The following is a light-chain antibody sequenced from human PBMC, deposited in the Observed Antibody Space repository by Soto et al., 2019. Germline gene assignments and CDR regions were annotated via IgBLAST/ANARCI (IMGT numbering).Light chain of an antibody. J-gene: IGKJ4*01. CDR1: QYINTR. CDR3: QHYVNWPLT. Sequence: EIVLTQSPATLSSFPGDRVTLSCRASQYINTRLAWYQHRPGQAPRLLIYDTSIRATGVPARFSGSRSGAEFTLTISSLQSEDFAVYYCQHYVNWPLTFGGGTKVDIK. V-gene: IGKV3-15*01. CDR2: DTS.